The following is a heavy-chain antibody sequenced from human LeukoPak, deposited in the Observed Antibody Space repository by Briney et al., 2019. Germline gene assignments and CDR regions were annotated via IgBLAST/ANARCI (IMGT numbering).Heavy chain of an antibody. CDR1: GGTFSRNA. J-gene: IGHJ4*02. CDR2: IIPTLGIP. V-gene: IGHV1-69*10. CDR3: ATQGEDYDSSGYSFDS. D-gene: IGHD3-22*01. Sequence: SVKVSCKASGGTFSRNAITWVRQAPGQGLEWMGGIIPTLGIPNYAQKFQGRVTITADKSTSTAYMELSSLRSEDTAVYYCATQGEDYDSSGYSFDSWGQGTLVTVSS.